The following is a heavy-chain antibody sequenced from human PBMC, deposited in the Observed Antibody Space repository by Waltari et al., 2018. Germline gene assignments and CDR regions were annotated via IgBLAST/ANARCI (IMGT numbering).Heavy chain of an antibody. CDR2: IKQDGSEK. D-gene: IGHD2-21*01. CDR3: ARVPRYCGGDCYSYDY. CDR1: GFTFSSYW. J-gene: IGHJ4*02. V-gene: IGHV3-7*01. Sequence: EVQLVESGGGLVQPGGSLRLSCAASGFTFSSYWMSWVRQAPGKGLEWVANIKQDGSEKYYVDSVKGRFTISRDNAKNSLYLQMNSLRAEDTAVYYCARVPRYCGGDCYSYDYWGQGTLVTVSS.